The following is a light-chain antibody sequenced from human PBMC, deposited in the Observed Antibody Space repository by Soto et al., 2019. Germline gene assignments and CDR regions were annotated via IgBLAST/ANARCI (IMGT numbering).Light chain of an antibody. CDR1: SSDVGGYNY. Sequence: QSVLTQPASVSGSPGQSITISCTGTSSDVGGYNYVSWYQQHPGKAPKVMIYDVTNRPSGVSNRFSGSKSGNTASLTISGLQAQDEADYYCNSYTSSSLYVFGTGPKVTVL. J-gene: IGLJ1*01. CDR3: NSYTSSSLYV. V-gene: IGLV2-14*01. CDR2: DVT.